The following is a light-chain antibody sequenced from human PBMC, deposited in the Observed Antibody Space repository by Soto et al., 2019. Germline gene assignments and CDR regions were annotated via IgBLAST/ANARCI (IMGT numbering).Light chain of an antibody. V-gene: IGKV1-5*01. CDR3: QQYNSYRLT. J-gene: IGKJ4*01. Sequence: DIQMPQSPSTLSASVGDRVTITCRASQSISSWLAWYQQKPGKAPKLLIYDASSLESGVPSRFSGSGSGTEFTLTISSLQPDDFATYYCQQYNSYRLTFGGGTKVEIK. CDR2: DAS. CDR1: QSISSW.